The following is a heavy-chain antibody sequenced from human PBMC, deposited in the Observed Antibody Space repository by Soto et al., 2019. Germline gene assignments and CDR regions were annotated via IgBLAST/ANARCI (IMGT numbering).Heavy chain of an antibody. CDR3: ARVVAGPEAEGYYFQS. D-gene: IGHD2-2*01. CDR1: GGTLSSYP. J-gene: IGHJ4*02. CDR2: IVPILRIA. Sequence: QVQLVQSGAEVRKPESSVKVSCRASGGTLSSYPISWVRQAPGQGLEWMGRIVPILRIANYAQKFQGRVTITADTSPNTAYMELSSLTSEDTAVYYCARVVAGPEAEGYYFQSWGQGTLVSVSP. V-gene: IGHV1-69*02.